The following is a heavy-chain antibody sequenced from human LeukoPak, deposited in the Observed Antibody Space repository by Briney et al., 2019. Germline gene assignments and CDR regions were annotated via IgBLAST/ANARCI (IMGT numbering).Heavy chain of an antibody. CDR3: ARGLMECSSTSCNTIYVFYGMDV. Sequence: SETLSLTCTVSGGSINNYYWSWIRQPAGKGLEWIGRIYTRGSTNYNPSLKSRVTMSVDTSKNQFSLKLSSVTAADTAVYYCARGLMECSSTSCNTIYVFYGMDVWGQGTTVTVSS. J-gene: IGHJ6*02. CDR2: IYTRGST. D-gene: IGHD2-2*01. CDR1: GGSINNYY. V-gene: IGHV4-4*07.